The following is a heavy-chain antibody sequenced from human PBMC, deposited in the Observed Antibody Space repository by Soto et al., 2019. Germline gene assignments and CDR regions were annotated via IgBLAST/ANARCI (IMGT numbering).Heavy chain of an antibody. Sequence: SVKVSCKASGGTFSSYAISWVRQAPGQGLEWMGGIIPIFGTANYAQKFQGRVTITADESTSTAYMELSSLRSEDTAVYYCAREAGGYYDFWSGYSRRRGRYYYYGMDVWGQGTTVTVSS. CDR2: IIPIFGTA. V-gene: IGHV1-69*13. CDR1: GGTFSSYA. J-gene: IGHJ6*02. D-gene: IGHD3-3*01. CDR3: AREAGGYYDFWSGYSRRRGRYYYYGMDV.